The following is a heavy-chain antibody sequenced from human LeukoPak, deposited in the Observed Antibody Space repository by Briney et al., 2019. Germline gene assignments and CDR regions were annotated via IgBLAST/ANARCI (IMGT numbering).Heavy chain of an antibody. CDR2: IHHSGST. J-gene: IGHJ6*03. CDR1: GYFISSGYY. V-gene: IGHV4-38-2*02. Sequence: KPSETLSLTCTVSGYFISSGYYWGWIRQPPGKGLQWIGSIHHSGSTYYNPSLKSRVTISVDTSKNQFSLKLSSVTAADTAVYYCARHRETTVVKTPDYYYYYYMDVWGKGTTVTISS. D-gene: IGHD4-23*01. CDR3: ARHRETTVVKTPDYYYYYYMDV.